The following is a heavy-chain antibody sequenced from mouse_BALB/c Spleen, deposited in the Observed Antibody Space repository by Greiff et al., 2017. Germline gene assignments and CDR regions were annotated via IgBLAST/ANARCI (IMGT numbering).Heavy chain of an antibody. V-gene: IGHV14-3*02. CDR1: GFNIKDTY. D-gene: IGHD2-14*01. Sequence: EVQLQQSGAELVKPGASVKLSCTASGFNIKDTYMHWVKQRPEQGLEWIGRIDPANGNTKYDPKFQGKATITADTSSNTAYLQLSSLTSEDTAVYYCARYYRYDRDWYFDVWGAGTTVTVSS. J-gene: IGHJ1*01. CDR2: IDPANGNT. CDR3: ARYYRYDRDWYFDV.